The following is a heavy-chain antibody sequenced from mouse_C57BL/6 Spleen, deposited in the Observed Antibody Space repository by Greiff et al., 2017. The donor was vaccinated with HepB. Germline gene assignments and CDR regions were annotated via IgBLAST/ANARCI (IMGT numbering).Heavy chain of an antibody. CDR2: ISSGSSTI. Sequence: VQLVESGGGLVKPGGSLKLSCAASGFTFSDYGMHWVRQAPEKGLEWVAYISSGSSTIYYADTVKGRFTISRDNAKNTLFLQMTSLRSEDTAMYYCARRYGSPYAMDYWGQGTSVTVSS. J-gene: IGHJ4*01. CDR3: ARRYGSPYAMDY. CDR1: GFTFSDYG. V-gene: IGHV5-17*01. D-gene: IGHD1-1*01.